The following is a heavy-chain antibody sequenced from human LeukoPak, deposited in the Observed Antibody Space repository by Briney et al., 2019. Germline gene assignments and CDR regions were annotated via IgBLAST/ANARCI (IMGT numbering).Heavy chain of an antibody. CDR2: IYYSGST. D-gene: IGHD3-22*01. Sequence: GSLRLSCAASGFPVSDNYMSWVRQAPGKGLEWIGYIYYSGSTNYNPSLKSRVTISVDTSKNQFSLKLSSVTAADTAVYYCARDLYYYDSSGYYPDAFDIWGQGTMVTVSS. V-gene: IGHV4-59*02. J-gene: IGHJ3*02. CDR3: ARDLYYYDSSGYYPDAFDI. CDR1: GFPVSDNY.